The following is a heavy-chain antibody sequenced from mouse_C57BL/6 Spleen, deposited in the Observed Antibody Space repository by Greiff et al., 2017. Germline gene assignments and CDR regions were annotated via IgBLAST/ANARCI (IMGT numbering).Heavy chain of an antibody. CDR1: GYTFTSYG. CDR2: IYPRSGNT. CDR3: ARARCITTLVATKYYFDY. V-gene: IGHV1-81*01. Sequence: VQLQESGAELARPGASVKLSCKASGYTFTSYGISWVKQRTGQGLEWIGEIYPRSGNTYYNEKFKGKATLTADNSSSTAYMELRSLTSEDSAVYFCARARCITTLVATKYYFDYWGQGTTLTVSS. J-gene: IGHJ2*01. D-gene: IGHD1-1*01.